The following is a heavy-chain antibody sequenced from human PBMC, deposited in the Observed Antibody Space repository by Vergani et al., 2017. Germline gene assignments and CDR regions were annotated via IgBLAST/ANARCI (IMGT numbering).Heavy chain of an antibody. J-gene: IGHJ6*02. V-gene: IGHV3-21*04. D-gene: IGHD2-2*01. CDR3: AKDGGYIVVVPAAVYGMDV. CDR2: ISSSGGST. Sequence: EVQLVESGGGLVKPGGSLRLSCAASGFTFSSYSMNWVRQAPGKGLEWVSSISSSGGSTYYADSVKGRFTISRDNSKNTLYLQMNSLRAEDTAVYYCAKDGGYIVVVPAAVYGMDVWGQGTTVTVSS. CDR1: GFTFSSYS.